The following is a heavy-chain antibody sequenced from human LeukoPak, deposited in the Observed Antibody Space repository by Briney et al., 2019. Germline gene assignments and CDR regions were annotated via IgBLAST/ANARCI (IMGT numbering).Heavy chain of an antibody. CDR1: GFTFSNSD. Sequence: GGSLRLSCAASGFTFSNSDMNWVHQAPGKGLEWVSGVSWNGSRTHYADSVKGRFIISRDNSRNTLYLQTNSLRAEDTAVCYCVSPTYYDFWSGYYRGGSYFDYWGQGTLVTVSS. CDR2: VSWNGSRT. D-gene: IGHD3-3*01. J-gene: IGHJ4*02. CDR3: VSPTYYDFWSGYYRGGSYFDY. V-gene: IGHV3-35*01.